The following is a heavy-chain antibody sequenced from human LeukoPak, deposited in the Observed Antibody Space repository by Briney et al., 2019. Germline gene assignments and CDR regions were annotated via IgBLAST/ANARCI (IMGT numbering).Heavy chain of an antibody. Sequence: PGGSLRLSCAASGFTLSTYAMTWVRQAPGKGLEWLSGISFSGGSAYYADSVQGRFTISRDNSKNTLYLQLNSLRAEDTAVYYCAKVKYSRSLDFYFDNWGQGTLVIVSS. CDR3: AKVKYSRSLDFYFDN. D-gene: IGHD6-6*01. CDR1: GFTLSTYA. V-gene: IGHV3-23*01. J-gene: IGHJ4*02. CDR2: ISFSGGSA.